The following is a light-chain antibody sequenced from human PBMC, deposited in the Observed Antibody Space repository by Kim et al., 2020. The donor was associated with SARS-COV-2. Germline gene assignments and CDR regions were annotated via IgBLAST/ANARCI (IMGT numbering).Light chain of an antibody. CDR3: QQYDNVPHT. CDR2: HAS. CDR1: QDITNY. J-gene: IGKJ2*01. V-gene: IGKV1-33*01. Sequence: SASVGDRVTITCQASQDITNYLNWYQHKPGKAPNLLIYHASNLQAGVPSRFSGSASGTVFTFTISSLQPEDYATYYCQQYDNVPHTFGQGTKLEI.